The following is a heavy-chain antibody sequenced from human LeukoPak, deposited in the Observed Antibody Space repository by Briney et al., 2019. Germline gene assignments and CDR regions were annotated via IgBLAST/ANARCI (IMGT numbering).Heavy chain of an antibody. CDR2: IYYSGST. CDR3: AIHTAMGAHDY. J-gene: IGHJ4*02. V-gene: IGHV4-30-4*08. Sequence: SETLSLTCTVSGGSISSGDYYWSWIRQPPGKGLEWIGYIYYSGSTYYSPSLKSRVTISVDTSKNQFSLKLSSVTAADTAVYYCAIHTAMGAHDYWGQGTLVTVSS. D-gene: IGHD5-18*01. CDR1: GGSISSGDYY.